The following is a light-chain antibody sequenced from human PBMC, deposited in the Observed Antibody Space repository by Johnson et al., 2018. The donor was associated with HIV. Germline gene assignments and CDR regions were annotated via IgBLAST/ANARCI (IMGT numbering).Light chain of an antibody. CDR2: ENN. Sequence: QSLLTQPPSVSAAPGQKVTISCSGSNSNIGNNYVSWYQQLPGTAPKLLIYENNKRPSGIPDRFSGSKSGTSATLGITGLQTGDEADYYCGKWDSSLNAEVVRSGTKVTVL. CDR3: GKWDSSLNAEV. V-gene: IGLV1-51*02. J-gene: IGLJ1*01. CDR1: NSNIGNNY.